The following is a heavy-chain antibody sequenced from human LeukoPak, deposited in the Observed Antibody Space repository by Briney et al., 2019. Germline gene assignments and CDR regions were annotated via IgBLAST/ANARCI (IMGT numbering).Heavy chain of an antibody. V-gene: IGHV4-34*01. D-gene: IGHD5-24*01. J-gene: IGHJ6*02. Sequence: TTSETLSLTCAVYGGSFSGYYWSWIRQPPGKGLEWIGEINHSGSTNYNPSLKSRVTISVDTSKNQFSLKLSYVTAADTAVYYCASGFGVEKSYYYGMDVWGQGTTVTVSS. CDR1: GGSFSGYY. CDR2: INHSGST. CDR3: ASGFGVEKSYYYGMDV.